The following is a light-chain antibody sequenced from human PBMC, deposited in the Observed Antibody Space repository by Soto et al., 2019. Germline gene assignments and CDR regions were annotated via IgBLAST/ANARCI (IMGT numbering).Light chain of an antibody. Sequence: QSALTQPASVSGSPGLSIAISCTGTSRDVGGYNSVSWYQQQPGKVPKLMIYDVSNLPSGVSNRFSGYKSGNTASLTISGLQAEDEGDYYCSSYTTGGSYVFGTGTKLTVL. CDR3: SSYTTGGSYV. CDR1: SRDVGGYNS. V-gene: IGLV2-14*01. CDR2: DVS. J-gene: IGLJ1*01.